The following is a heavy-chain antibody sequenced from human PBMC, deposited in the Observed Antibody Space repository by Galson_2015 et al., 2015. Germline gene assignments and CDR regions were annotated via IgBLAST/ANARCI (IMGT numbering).Heavy chain of an antibody. CDR3: AKDRRAVVMSAIDY. CDR2: LSHTGSSI. Sequence: LRLSCAASGFTFSSSAMNWVRQAPGQGLEWVSALSHTGSSIYYADSVKGRFTISRDNSKNTLYLHLNSLRADDTAVYCCAKDRRAVVMSAIDYWGQGTQVTVSS. J-gene: IGHJ4*02. D-gene: IGHD2-21*02. CDR1: GFTFSSSA. V-gene: IGHV3-23*01.